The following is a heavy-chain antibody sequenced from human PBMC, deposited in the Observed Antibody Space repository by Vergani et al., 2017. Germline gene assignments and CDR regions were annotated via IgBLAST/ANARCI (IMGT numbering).Heavy chain of an antibody. CDR3: AREEDGYSYGLLNYYYGRDV. CDR1: GLNFNDAW. Sequence: EVQLVESGGGLLKPGDHVRLSCAVSGLNFNDAWMTLVRQAPGKGLEWVSSISSSSSYIYYADSVKGRFTISRDNAKNSLYLQMNSLRAEDTAVYYCAREEDGYSYGLLNYYYGRDVWGQGTTVTVSS. D-gene: IGHD5-18*01. V-gene: IGHV3-21*01. J-gene: IGHJ6*02. CDR2: ISSSSSYI.